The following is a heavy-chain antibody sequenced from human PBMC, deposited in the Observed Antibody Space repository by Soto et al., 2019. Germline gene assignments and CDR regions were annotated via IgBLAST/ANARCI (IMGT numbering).Heavy chain of an antibody. CDR1: GGSISSGGYY. V-gene: IGHV4-31*03. CDR3: ARVRVMAGYKRMSPYFDY. D-gene: IGHD6-19*01. Sequence: TLSLTCTVSGGSISSGGYYWSWIRQHPGKGLEWIGYIYYSGSTYYNPSLKSRVTISVDTSKNQFSLKLSSVTAADTAVYYCARVRVMAGYKRMSPYFDYWGQGTLVTVSS. J-gene: IGHJ4*02. CDR2: IYYSGST.